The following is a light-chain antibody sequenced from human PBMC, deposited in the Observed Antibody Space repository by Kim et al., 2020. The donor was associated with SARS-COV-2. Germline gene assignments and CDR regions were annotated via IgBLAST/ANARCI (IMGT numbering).Light chain of an antibody. CDR1: SSDGGGYNY. CDR3: CSYAGSSSLV. V-gene: IGLV2-11*02. CDR2: GVT. Sequence: QQVPISCTGTSSDGGGYNYVSWYQQHPGKAPKLRTYGVTERPSGVPDRFSGSKSGNTASLTISGLQAEDEADYYCCSYAGSSSLVFGGGTKVTVL. J-gene: IGLJ3*02.